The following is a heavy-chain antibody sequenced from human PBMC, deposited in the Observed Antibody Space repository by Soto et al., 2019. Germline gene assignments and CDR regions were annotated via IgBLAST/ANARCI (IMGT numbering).Heavy chain of an antibody. J-gene: IGHJ4*02. Sequence: GGSLRLSCAASGFTFSSYAMHWVRQAPGKGLEWVAVISYDGSNKYYADSVKGRFTISRDNSKNTLYLQMNSLRAEDTAVYYCARDGFGMATIKPPSYYFDYWGQGTLVTVSS. CDR2: ISYDGSNK. CDR3: ARDGFGMATIKPPSYYFDY. D-gene: IGHD5-12*01. CDR1: GFTFSSYA. V-gene: IGHV3-30-3*01.